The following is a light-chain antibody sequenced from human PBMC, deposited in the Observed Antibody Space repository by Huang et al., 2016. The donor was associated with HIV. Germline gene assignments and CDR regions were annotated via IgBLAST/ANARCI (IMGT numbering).Light chain of an antibody. V-gene: IGKV4-1*01. CDR3: QQYFNPPVT. Sequence: DIVMTQSPDSLAVSLGERATINCKSSQSVLSGNNKNYLAWFQHKSVQPPKLLIYWASTRESGVPDRFSGSGSRTDFTLTINNLQPEDVAVYYCQQYFNPPVTFGPGTKVHVK. J-gene: IGKJ3*01. CDR1: QSVLSGNNKNY. CDR2: WAS.